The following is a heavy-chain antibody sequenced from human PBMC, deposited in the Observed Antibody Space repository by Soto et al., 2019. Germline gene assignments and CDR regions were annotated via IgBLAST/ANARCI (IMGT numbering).Heavy chain of an antibody. J-gene: IGHJ6*02. Sequence: QVQLQESGPGLVKPSQTLSLTCTVSGGSISSGGYYWSWIRQHPGKGLEWIGYIYYSGCTYYNPSLKSRVTISVDTSKNQFSLKLSSVTAADTAVYYCAREGARYYDILTGYWPSYYYYGMDVWGQGTTVTVSS. CDR1: GGSISSGGYY. V-gene: IGHV4-31*03. CDR2: IYYSGCT. CDR3: AREGARYYDILTGYWPSYYYYGMDV. D-gene: IGHD3-9*01.